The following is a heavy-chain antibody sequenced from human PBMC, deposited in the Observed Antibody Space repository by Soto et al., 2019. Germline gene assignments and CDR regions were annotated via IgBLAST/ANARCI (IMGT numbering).Heavy chain of an antibody. V-gene: IGHV1-69*13. J-gene: IGHJ4*02. CDR3: ARGSCSSTSCYKEYYFDL. Sequence: SVKVSCKASGGTFSGYAISWVRQAPGQGLEWMGEIIPMFGTSNYAQKFQGRVTITADESTSTAYMELSSLRSEDTAVYYCARGSCSSTSCYKEYYFDLWGKGTLVTVSS. CDR1: GGTFSGYA. CDR2: IIPMFGTS. D-gene: IGHD2-2*02.